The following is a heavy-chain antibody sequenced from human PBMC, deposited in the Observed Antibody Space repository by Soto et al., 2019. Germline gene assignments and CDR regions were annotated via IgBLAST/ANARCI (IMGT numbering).Heavy chain of an antibody. CDR2: ISGAGGSN. J-gene: IGHJ4*02. V-gene: IGHV3-23*01. D-gene: IGHD3-3*01. CDR1: GFTFGSYG. CDR3: AGDYYDFWSGFLDY. Sequence: GGSLRLSCEGSGFTFGSYGMSWVRQAPGKGLEWISLISGAGGSNSYADSVKGRFTVTRDNSKSTMYLEMNNLRTEDTAVYYCAGDYYDFWSGFLDYWGQGTLVTVSS.